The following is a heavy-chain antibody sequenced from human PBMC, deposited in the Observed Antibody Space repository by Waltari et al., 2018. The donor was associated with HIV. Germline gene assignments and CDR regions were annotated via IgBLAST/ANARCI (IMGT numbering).Heavy chain of an antibody. J-gene: IGHJ6*02. D-gene: IGHD2-21*01. Sequence: QVQLQESGPGLVKPSETLSLTCDVSGYSINTGHYWGWIRQTPGRGLEWSGSNYHSGRSHHNPSLKSRVTISVDTSKNQFSLTLTSVTAADTAVYYCARDGVEGWDIVVPPPIGSRGMDVWGQGTTVTVSS. V-gene: IGHV4-38-2*02. CDR3: ARDGVEGWDIVVPPPIGSRGMDV. CDR2: NYHSGRS. CDR1: GYSINTGHY.